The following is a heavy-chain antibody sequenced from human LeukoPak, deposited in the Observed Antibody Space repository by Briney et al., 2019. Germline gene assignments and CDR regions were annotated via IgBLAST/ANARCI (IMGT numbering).Heavy chain of an antibody. CDR3: ARGGTLPDY. D-gene: IGHD2-15*01. V-gene: IGHV3-30-3*01. CDR2: VSYDGSNE. J-gene: IGHJ4*02. Sequence: GGFLRLSCAASGFIFRSYAMHWVRQAPGKGLEWVAAVSYDGSNEYYADSVKGRFTISRDNSKNTLYVQMNSLRAADTAVYYCARGGTLPDYWGQGTLVTVSS. CDR1: GFIFRSYA.